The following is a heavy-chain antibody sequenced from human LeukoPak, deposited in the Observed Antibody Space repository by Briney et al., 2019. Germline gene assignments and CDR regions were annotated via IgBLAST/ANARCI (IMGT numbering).Heavy chain of an antibody. Sequence: PGGSLRLSCAASGFTFSSYEMNWVRQAPGKGLEWVSYISSSGSTIYYADSVKGRFTISRDNAKNSLYLQMNSLRAEDTAVYYCARVPQVDTAMVTDYWGQGTLVTVSS. J-gene: IGHJ4*02. CDR3: ARVPQVDTAMVTDY. CDR1: GFTFSSYE. CDR2: ISSSGSTI. V-gene: IGHV3-48*03. D-gene: IGHD5-18*01.